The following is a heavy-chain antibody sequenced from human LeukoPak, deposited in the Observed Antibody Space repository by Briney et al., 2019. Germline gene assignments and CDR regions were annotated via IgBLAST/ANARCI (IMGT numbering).Heavy chain of an antibody. J-gene: IGHJ6*02. CDR1: GYTFTSYG. CDR3: ARDAQVPTYDFWSGYRTTNYYYGMDV. Sequence: GASVTVSCTASGYTFTSYGISWVRQAPGQGLEWMGWISAYNGNTNYAQKLQGRVTMTTDTSTSTAYMELRSLRSDDTAVYYCARDAQVPTYDFWSGYRTTNYYYGMDVWGQGTTVTVSS. D-gene: IGHD3-3*01. V-gene: IGHV1-18*01. CDR2: ISAYNGNT.